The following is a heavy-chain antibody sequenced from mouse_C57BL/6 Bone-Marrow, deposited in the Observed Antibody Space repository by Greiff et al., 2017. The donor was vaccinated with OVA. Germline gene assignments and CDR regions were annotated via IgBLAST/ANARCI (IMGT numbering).Heavy chain of an antibody. CDR1: GYAFSSSW. J-gene: IGHJ4*01. CDR3: ATSYPYSFMDY. Sequence: QVQLQQSGPELVKPGASVKISCKASGYAFSSSWMNWVKQRPGKGLEWIGRIYPGDGDTNYNGKLKGKATPTADKSSSTAYMQLSSLTSEDSAVYFCATSYPYSFMDYWGQGTSVTVSS. V-gene: IGHV1-82*01. CDR2: IYPGDGDT. D-gene: IGHD2-10*01.